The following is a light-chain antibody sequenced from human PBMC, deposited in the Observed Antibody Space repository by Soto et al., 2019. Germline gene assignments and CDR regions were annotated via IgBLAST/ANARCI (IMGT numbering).Light chain of an antibody. V-gene: IGLV2-8*01. CDR2: DVN. J-gene: IGLJ1*01. CDR1: ASDIGGYTF. Sequence: QCALTQAPSGSGSPGQSVAISCTGTASDIGGYTFVSWYQQHPGKAPKLLIYDVNKRPSGVPDRFSGSKSGNTASLTVSGLQAEDEADYYCSAHGGTNPYVFGTGTKLTVL. CDR3: SAHGGTNPYV.